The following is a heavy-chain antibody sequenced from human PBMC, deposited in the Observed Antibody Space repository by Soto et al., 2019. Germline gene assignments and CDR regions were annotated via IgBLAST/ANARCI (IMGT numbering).Heavy chain of an antibody. D-gene: IGHD3-22*01. CDR1: GFTFDDYA. CDR3: SKVVSMIVRGDAFDI. Sequence: PGGSLRLSCAASGFTFDDYAMHWVRQAPGKGLEGVSCISWNSGSIGYADSVKGRFTISRDNAKNSLYLQMTRLRAEDTALYYCSKVVSMIVRGDAFDIWGQGTMVTVSS. J-gene: IGHJ3*02. V-gene: IGHV3-9*01. CDR2: ISWNSGSI.